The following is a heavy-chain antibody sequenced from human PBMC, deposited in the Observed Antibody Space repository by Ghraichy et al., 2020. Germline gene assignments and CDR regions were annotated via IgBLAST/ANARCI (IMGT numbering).Heavy chain of an antibody. CDR1: GDSISRAYYY. D-gene: IGHD3-16*01. CDR3: ARAGGRSVAPWDAFDI. Sequence: LSLTCTVSGDSISRAYYYWAWIRQLPGKGLEWIGYMYYSGTTYYNPSLKSRLTISGDTSKNQFSLHLNSVTAADTAVYYCARAGGRSVAPWDAFDIWGQGAMVTVSS. CDR2: MYYSGTT. V-gene: IGHV4-31*03. J-gene: IGHJ3*02.